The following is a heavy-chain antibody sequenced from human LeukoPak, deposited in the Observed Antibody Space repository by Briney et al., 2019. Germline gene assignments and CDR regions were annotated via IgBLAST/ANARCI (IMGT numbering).Heavy chain of an antibody. J-gene: IGHJ4*02. D-gene: IGHD6-19*01. CDR3: SGGGSGWYSNY. V-gene: IGHV3-23*01. Sequence: PGGSLRLSCAASGFTFSSYAMSWVRQAPGKGLEWVSGISGSGGSTYYADSVKGRFTISRDNAKNTLYLQMNNLRAEDTAVYYCSGGGSGWYSNYWGQGTLVTVSS. CDR1: GFTFSSYA. CDR2: ISGSGGST.